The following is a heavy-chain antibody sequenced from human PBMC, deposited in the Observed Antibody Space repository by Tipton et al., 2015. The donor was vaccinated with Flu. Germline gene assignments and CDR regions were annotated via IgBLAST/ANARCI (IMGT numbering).Heavy chain of an antibody. V-gene: IGHV3-30*14. CDR2: VAHDGSIK. CDR3: ARLSGTPSAPYFDL. Sequence: SLRLSCEASEFTVSNYYMSWVRQAPGKGLDWVAVVAHDGSIKHYADSVRGRFTISRDDSKSTVSLQMTSLRPDDTAVFYCARLSGTPSAPYFDLWGRGTLVTVSS. D-gene: IGHD2/OR15-2a*01. J-gene: IGHJ2*01. CDR1: EFTVSNYY.